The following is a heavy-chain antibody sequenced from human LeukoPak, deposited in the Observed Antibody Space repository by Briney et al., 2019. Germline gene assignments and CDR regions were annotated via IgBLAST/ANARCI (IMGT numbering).Heavy chain of an antibody. CDR1: GGTFSSYA. CDR2: IIPIFGTA. Sequence: GASVKVSCKASGGTFSSYAISWVRQAPGQGLEWMGGIIPIFGTANYAQKFQGRVTITADESTSTAYMELSSLRSEDTAVYYCARLWQQLSGDWFDPWGQGTLVTVSS. V-gene: IGHV1-69*13. D-gene: IGHD6-13*01. CDR3: ARLWQQLSGDWFDP. J-gene: IGHJ5*02.